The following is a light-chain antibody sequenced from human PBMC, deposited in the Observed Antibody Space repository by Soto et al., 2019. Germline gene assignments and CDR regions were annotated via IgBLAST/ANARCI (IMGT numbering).Light chain of an antibody. Sequence: EIVMTQSPATLSVSPGEGDTLSCRASQSVGSNLAWYQQKPGQAPRLLIYGASTRATGVAARFSGSGSGTEFTLTISSLQSEDFAVYYCQQYNNWPRTFGQGTKVDIK. CDR1: QSVGSN. CDR2: GAS. V-gene: IGKV3-15*01. CDR3: QQYNNWPRT. J-gene: IGKJ1*01.